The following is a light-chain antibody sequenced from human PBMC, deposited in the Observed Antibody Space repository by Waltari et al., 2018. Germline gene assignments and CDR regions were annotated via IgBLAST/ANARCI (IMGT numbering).Light chain of an antibody. CDR2: DAS. Sequence: AVQLTQSPSSLSASVGDRVTITCRASQAISSALAWYQQKPGKAPNLLIYDASNLESGVPSRFSGSRYGTDFTLTISSLQPEDFATYYCQQFKSFLITFGQGTRLEIK. CDR3: QQFKSFLIT. CDR1: QAISSA. V-gene: IGKV1-13*02. J-gene: IGKJ5*01.